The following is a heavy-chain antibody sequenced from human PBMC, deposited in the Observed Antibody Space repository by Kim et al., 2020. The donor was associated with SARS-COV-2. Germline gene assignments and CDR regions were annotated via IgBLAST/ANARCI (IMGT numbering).Heavy chain of an antibody. D-gene: IGHD4-4*01. V-gene: IGHV4-31*03. CDR3: ARDMSGNFVPDALDV. CDR2: ISHSGST. J-gene: IGHJ3*01. CDR1: GGSISSGGYF. Sequence: SETLSLTCNVSGGSISSGGYFWNWIRQHPGQGLEWIGYISHSGSTNYKPPLKSRITISLDTSQNHFSLILSAVTAADTAVYFCARDMSGNFVPDALDVWGQVIMVTVSS.